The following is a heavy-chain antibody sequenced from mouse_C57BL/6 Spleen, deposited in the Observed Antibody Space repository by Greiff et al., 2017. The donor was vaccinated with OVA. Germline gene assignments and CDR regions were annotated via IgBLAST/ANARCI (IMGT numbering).Heavy chain of an antibody. CDR2: INPYNGGT. CDR1: GYTFTDYY. V-gene: IGHV1-19*01. Sequence: EVQLQQSGPVLVKPGASVKMSCKASGYTFTDYYMHWVKQSHGKSLEWIGDINPYNGGTKYNEKFKSKATLTVDKASSTAYMQLSSLTSEDSAVYYGEREGVYYGSSYFDYWGQGTTLTVSS. D-gene: IGHD1-1*01. CDR3: EREGVYYGSSYFDY. J-gene: IGHJ2*01.